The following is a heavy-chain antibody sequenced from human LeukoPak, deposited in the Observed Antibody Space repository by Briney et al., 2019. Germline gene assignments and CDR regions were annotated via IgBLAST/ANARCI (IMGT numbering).Heavy chain of an antibody. CDR2: ISSNGGST. CDR1: GFTFRTYA. J-gene: IGHJ4*02. CDR3: ARDMGWQQFDQ. V-gene: IGHV3-64*01. D-gene: IGHD5-24*01. Sequence: GGSLRLSCAASGFTFRTYAMHWVRQAPGKGLEYVSAISSNGGSTYYANSVKGRFTISRDNSKNTLYLQMGSLRVEDMAVYYCARDMGWQQFDQWGQGTLVTVSS.